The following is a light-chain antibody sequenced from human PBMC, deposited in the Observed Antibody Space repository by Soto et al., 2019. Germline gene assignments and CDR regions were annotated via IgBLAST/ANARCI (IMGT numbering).Light chain of an antibody. CDR3: PQRSNWPLT. J-gene: IGKJ4*01. CDR1: QSVSRY. Sequence: ELVLTQSPATLSLSPGGSATLSCRASQSVSRYLAWYQQKPGQALRLLIYDASKRAAGIPAGFSGSGSGTDFTLNISSLEPEDFAVYSCPQRSNWPLTFGGETKLEIK. V-gene: IGKV3-11*01. CDR2: DAS.